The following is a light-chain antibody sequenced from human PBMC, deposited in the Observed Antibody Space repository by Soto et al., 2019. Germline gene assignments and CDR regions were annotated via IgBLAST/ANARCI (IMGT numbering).Light chain of an antibody. J-gene: IGKJ5*01. CDR1: QSVSSSY. CDR2: GAS. Sequence: EIVLTQSPCTLSFAPGERATLSFTASQSVSSSYLAWYQKKPGQAPRLLIYGASSRATGIPDRFSGSGSGTDFTLTISRLEPEDFAVYYCQQYGRSPRTLGQGTRLEIK. V-gene: IGKV3-20*01. CDR3: QQYGRSPRT.